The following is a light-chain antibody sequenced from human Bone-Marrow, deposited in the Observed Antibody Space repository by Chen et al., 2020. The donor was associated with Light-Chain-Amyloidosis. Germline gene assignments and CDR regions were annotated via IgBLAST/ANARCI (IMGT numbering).Light chain of an antibody. CDR2: EVT. Sequence: QSALTQPASVSGSPGQSITISCTGTSSDVGGANHVSWYQQHPDKAPKLMIYEVTNRPSWFPDRFSGAKSDNTASLTISGLQTEDEADYFCSSYTITNTLVFGSGTRVTVL. CDR3: SSYTITNTLV. V-gene: IGLV2-14*01. CDR1: SSDVGGANH. J-gene: IGLJ1*01.